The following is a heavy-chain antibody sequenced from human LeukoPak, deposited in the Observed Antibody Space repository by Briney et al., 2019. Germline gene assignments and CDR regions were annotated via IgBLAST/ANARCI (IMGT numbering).Heavy chain of an antibody. D-gene: IGHD4-11*01. J-gene: IGHJ4*02. CDR1: GFTFGDYA. CDR3: ARDVGRDTITTEIEY. CDR2: ISSDGNKK. Sequence: GRSLRLSCTASGFTFGDYAMSWFRQAPGKGLEWVAVISSDGNKKNYADSVKGRFTISKDNSKNTLYLQMNSLRAEDTALYYCARDVGRDTITTEIEYWGQGTLVTVSS. V-gene: IGHV3-30-3*01.